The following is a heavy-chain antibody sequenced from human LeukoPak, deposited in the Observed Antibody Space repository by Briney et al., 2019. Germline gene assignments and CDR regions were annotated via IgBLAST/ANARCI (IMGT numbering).Heavy chain of an antibody. V-gene: IGHV4-34*01. CDR2: INHSGST. Sequence: PSETLSLTCAVYGGSFSGYYWSWIRQAPGKGLEWIGEINHSGSTNDNPSLKSRLTISVDTSKNQFSLKLSSVTAADTAVYYCARVVEGSDSSGYYLLYWGQSTLVTVSS. J-gene: IGHJ4*02. CDR1: GGSFSGYY. D-gene: IGHD3-22*01. CDR3: ARVVEGSDSSGYYLLY.